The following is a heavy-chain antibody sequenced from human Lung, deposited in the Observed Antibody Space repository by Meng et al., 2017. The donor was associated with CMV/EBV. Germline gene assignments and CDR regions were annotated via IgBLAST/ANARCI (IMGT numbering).Heavy chain of an antibody. CDR1: GGSLSGYY. Sequence: SETLSLXXAVYGGSLSGYYWSWIRQPPGKGLEWIGEIAHSGSTKYSPSLKSRVTISVDTSNNQFSLNVKSVTAADMGVYYCARGGREETYGPNFDSWDQGXLVTVSS. V-gene: IGHV4-34*01. CDR3: ARGGREETYGPNFDS. CDR2: IAHSGST. D-gene: IGHD3-10*01. J-gene: IGHJ4*02.